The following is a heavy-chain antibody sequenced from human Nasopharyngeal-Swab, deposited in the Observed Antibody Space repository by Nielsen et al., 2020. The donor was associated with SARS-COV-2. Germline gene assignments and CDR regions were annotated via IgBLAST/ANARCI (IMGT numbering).Heavy chain of an antibody. Sequence: GESLKISCAASGFTFSSYAMSWVRQAPGKGLEWVSAISGSGGSTYYADSVKGRFTISRDNSKNTVNLQMNSLRVEDTAIYYCAKDFYFGWGQGALVTVSS. CDR3: AKDFYFG. J-gene: IGHJ4*02. V-gene: IGHV3-23*01. CDR1: GFTFSSYA. D-gene: IGHD3-9*01. CDR2: ISGSGGST.